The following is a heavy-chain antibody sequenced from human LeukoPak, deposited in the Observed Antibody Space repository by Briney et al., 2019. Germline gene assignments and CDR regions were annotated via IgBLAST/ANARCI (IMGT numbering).Heavy chain of an antibody. V-gene: IGHV3-74*01. CDR2: INSDGSST. CDR3: ARDYYGSGKTRWFDL. CDR1: GFTFSSHW. D-gene: IGHD3-10*01. J-gene: IGHJ5*02. Sequence: GGSLRLPCAASGFTFSSHWMHWVRQAPGKGLVWVSRINSDGSSTIYADSVKGRLTISRDNAKSTLYLQMNSLRAEDAAVYYCARDYYGSGKTRWFDLWGQGSLVTVSS.